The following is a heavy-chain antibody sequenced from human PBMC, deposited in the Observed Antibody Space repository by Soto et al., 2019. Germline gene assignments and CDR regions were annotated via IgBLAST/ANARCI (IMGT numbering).Heavy chain of an antibody. V-gene: IGHV1-46*01. CDR1: GYTFTSTW. CDR2: INPYGGAA. D-gene: IGHD2-15*01. CDR3: ARDRSHSSACCWLDY. J-gene: IGHJ4*02. Sequence: QVQLVQSGAEVKKPGASVKVSCKASGYTFTSTWMHWVRQAPGQGLEWMGIINPYGGAATYAEKFQGGVTMTRDTSTGTDYREVSSLRSEDTATYYRARDRSHSSACCWLDYWGQGTQVTVSS.